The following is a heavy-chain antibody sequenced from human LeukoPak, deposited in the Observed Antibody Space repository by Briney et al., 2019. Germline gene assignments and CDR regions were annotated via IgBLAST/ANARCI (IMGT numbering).Heavy chain of an antibody. CDR1: GGSISSGDYY. D-gene: IGHD5-24*01. Sequence: SETLSLTCTVSGGSISSGDYYWSWLRQPPGKGLEWIGYIYYSGSTYYNPSLKSRVTISVDTSKNQFSLKLSSVTAADTAVYYCARHAGGRWLQFGYFDYWGQGTLVTVSS. V-gene: IGHV4-30-4*08. J-gene: IGHJ4*02. CDR2: IYYSGST. CDR3: ARHAGGRWLQFGYFDY.